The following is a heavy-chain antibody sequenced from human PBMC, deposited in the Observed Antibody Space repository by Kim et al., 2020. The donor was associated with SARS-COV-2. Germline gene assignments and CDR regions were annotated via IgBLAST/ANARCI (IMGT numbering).Heavy chain of an antibody. D-gene: IGHD3-16*02. CDR2: INPNSGGT. CDR3: ARVIGIFPWSPDAFDI. CDR1: GYTFTGYY. J-gene: IGHJ3*02. Sequence: ASVKVSCKASGYTFTGYYMHWVRQAPGQGLEWMGWINPNSGGTNYAQKFQGWVTMTRDTSISTAYMELSRLRSDDTAVYYCARVIGIFPWSPDAFDIWGQGTMVTVSS. V-gene: IGHV1-2*04.